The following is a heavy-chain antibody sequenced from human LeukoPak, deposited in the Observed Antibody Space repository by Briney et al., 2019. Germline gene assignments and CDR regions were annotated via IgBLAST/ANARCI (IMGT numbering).Heavy chain of an antibody. V-gene: IGHV3-11*01. CDR1: GFTFSDSY. Sequence: GSLLLSCAASGFTFSDSYMSWIRQAPGKGLGGVSYISGSGSTLYYADSVRARFTISRDNAKNSLYLQMNSLRAEDTAVYYCARHHRANWFDPWGQGTLVTVSS. CDR3: ARHHRANWFDP. D-gene: IGHD3-16*02. CDR2: ISGSGSTL. J-gene: IGHJ5*02.